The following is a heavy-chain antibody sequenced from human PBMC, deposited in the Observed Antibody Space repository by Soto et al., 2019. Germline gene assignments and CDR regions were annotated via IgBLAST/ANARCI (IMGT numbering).Heavy chain of an antibody. Sequence: ITFSTYEVNWVRQPPGKGLEWIGSIYYSGSTYYNPSLKSRVTISVDTSKNQFSLKLSSVTAADTAVYYCARQEWELLIDYWGQGNLVTVSS. CDR2: IYYSGST. D-gene: IGHD1-26*01. CDR3: ARQEWELLIDY. J-gene: IGHJ4*02. CDR1: ITFSTYE. V-gene: IGHV4-39*01.